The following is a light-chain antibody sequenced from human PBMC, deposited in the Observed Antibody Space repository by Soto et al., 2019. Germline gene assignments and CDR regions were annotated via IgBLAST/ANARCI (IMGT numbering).Light chain of an antibody. Sequence: EKVMTQSQATLSVSPGESVTLSCRASQGVASNLAWYQQRPGQAPSLLIFGASTRARGIPGRFSGSGSGTDFTLTISSLQSEDFAVYHCQHYNNWPITFGQGTRLEIK. CDR3: QHYNNWPIT. J-gene: IGKJ5*01. CDR1: QGVASN. CDR2: GAS. V-gene: IGKV3-15*01.